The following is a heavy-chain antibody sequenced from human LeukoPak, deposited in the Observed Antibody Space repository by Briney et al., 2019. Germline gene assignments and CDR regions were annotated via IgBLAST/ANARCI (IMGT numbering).Heavy chain of an antibody. J-gene: IGHJ5*02. CDR2: IYYSGST. CDR1: GGSISSYY. CDR3: ARGLLNYDFWSGFDP. D-gene: IGHD3-3*01. Sequence: SETLSLTCTVSGGSISSYYWSWIRQPPGKGLEWIEYIYYSGSTNYNPSLKSRVTISVDTSKNQFSLKLSSVTAADTAVYYCARGLLNYDFWSGFDPWGQGTLVTVSS. V-gene: IGHV4-59*01.